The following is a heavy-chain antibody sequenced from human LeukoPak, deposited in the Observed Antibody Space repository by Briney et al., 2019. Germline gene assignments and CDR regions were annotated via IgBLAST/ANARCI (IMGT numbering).Heavy chain of an antibody. Sequence: ASVKVSCKASGYTFTSYGISWVRQAPGQGLEWMGIINPSGGSTSYAQKFQGRVTMTRDTSTSTVYMELSSLRSEDTAVYYCAGVTSYYDSSGQIDYWGQGTLVTVSS. CDR2: INPSGGST. CDR3: AGVTSYYDSSGQIDY. V-gene: IGHV1-46*01. D-gene: IGHD3-22*01. CDR1: GYTFTSYG. J-gene: IGHJ4*02.